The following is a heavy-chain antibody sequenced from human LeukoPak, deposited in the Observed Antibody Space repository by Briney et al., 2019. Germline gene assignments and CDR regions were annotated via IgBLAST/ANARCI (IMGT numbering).Heavy chain of an antibody. Sequence: ASVKVSCKASGYTFTNYYIHWVRQAPGQGLEWMGWMNSNSGNTGYAQKFQGRVTMTRNTSISTAYMELSSLRSEDTAVYYCARGRVTIFGVVIDYYGMDVWGQGTTVTVSS. CDR3: ARGRVTIFGVVIDYYGMDV. V-gene: IGHV1-8*02. D-gene: IGHD3-3*01. CDR2: MNSNSGNT. J-gene: IGHJ6*02. CDR1: GYTFTNYY.